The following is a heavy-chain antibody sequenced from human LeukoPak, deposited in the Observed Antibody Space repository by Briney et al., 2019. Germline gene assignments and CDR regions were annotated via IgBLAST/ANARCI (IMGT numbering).Heavy chain of an antibody. CDR3: ARDLEIQLWFDY. CDR1: GYNFRNYG. V-gene: IGHV1-2*02. CDR2: INPNSGGT. Sequence: ASVKVSCKASGYNFRNYGFNWVRQAPGQGLEWMGWINPNSGGTNYAQKFQGRVTMTRDTSISTAYMELSRLRSDDTAVYYCARDLEIQLWFDYWGQGTLVTVSS. D-gene: IGHD5-18*01. J-gene: IGHJ4*02.